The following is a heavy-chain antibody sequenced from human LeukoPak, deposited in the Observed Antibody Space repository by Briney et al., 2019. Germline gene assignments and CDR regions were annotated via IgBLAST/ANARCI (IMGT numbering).Heavy chain of an antibody. J-gene: IGHJ4*02. D-gene: IGHD3-16*01. Sequence: SETLSLTCTVSGGSISSGTYYWGWIRQPPGKGLEWIGSIYYSGSTYYNPSLKSRVTISVDTSKNQFSLKLSSVTAADTAVYYCARQITSHGTWGWDVIDYWGQGTLVTVSS. V-gene: IGHV4-39*01. CDR3: ARQITSHGTWGWDVIDY. CDR2: IYYSGST. CDR1: GGSISSGTYY.